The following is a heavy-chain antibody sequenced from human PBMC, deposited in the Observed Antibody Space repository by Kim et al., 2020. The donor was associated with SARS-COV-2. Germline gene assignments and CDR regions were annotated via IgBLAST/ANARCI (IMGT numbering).Heavy chain of an antibody. CDR1: GFIVTNHY. D-gene: IGHD7-27*01. CDR3: RRGHWGDTPS. CDR2: IHIDGTT. V-gene: IGHV3-53*01. J-gene: IGHJ5*02. Sequence: GGSLRLSCAASGFIVTNHYLTWVRQAPGKGLEWLSMIHIDGTTYYADSVRCRFTISRDTSENTLYLQMNNLRAEDTAIYFCRRGHWGDTPSWGQGTRVTISS.